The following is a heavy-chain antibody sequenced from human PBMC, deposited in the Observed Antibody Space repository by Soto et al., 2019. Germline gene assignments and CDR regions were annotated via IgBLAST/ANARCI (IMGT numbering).Heavy chain of an antibody. CDR1: GFTFSSYA. CDR3: AKRRQGSMVRGVIKAYGMDV. V-gene: IGHV3-23*01. J-gene: IGHJ6*02. CDR2: ISGSGGST. Sequence: PGGSLRLSCAASGFTFSSYAMSWVRQAPGKGLEWVSAISGSGGSTYYADSVKGRFTISRDNSKNTLYLQMNSLRAEDTAVYYCAKRRQGSMVRGVIKAYGMDVWGQGTTVTVSS. D-gene: IGHD3-10*01.